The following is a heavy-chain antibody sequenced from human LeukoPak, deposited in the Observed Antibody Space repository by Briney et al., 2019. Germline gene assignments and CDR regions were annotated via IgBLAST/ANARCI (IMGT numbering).Heavy chain of an antibody. CDR1: GFTVSTYT. CDR3: ARAPYTSGWYFAFDY. J-gene: IGHJ4*02. Sequence: PGGSLRLSCAASGFTVSTYTMHWVRQAPGKGLEWVALISYEGSKQNYADSVKGRFTISRDNSQNTLYLEMNSLRTEDTAVYYCARAPYTSGWYFAFDYWGQGTLVTVSS. CDR2: ISYEGSKQ. V-gene: IGHV3-30-3*01. D-gene: IGHD6-19*01.